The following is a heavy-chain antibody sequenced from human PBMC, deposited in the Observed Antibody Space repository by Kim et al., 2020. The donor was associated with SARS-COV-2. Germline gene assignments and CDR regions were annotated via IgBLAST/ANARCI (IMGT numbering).Heavy chain of an antibody. CDR3: VRPSRTNLDWYFDL. J-gene: IGHJ2*01. Sequence: GGSLRLSCAASGFIFSSYGMHWVRQAPGKGLEWVAVVYSDGSRIVYTDSVKGRFTISRDNSKNTLDLQMDSLRVEDTAVYYCVRPSRTNLDWYFDLWGRGTLVTVSS. V-gene: IGHV3-33*01. CDR1: GFIFSSYG. CDR2: VYSDGSRI.